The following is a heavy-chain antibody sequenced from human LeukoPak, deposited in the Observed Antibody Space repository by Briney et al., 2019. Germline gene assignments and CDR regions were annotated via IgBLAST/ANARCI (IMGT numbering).Heavy chain of an antibody. V-gene: IGHV3-74*01. Sequence: GGSLRLSCAASGFTFSTYWMHWVRQAPGKGLVWVSRINNDGSNATYADSVKGRFTISRDNAKNTLYLQMNSLRAEDTAVYYCARARGEGYCSGGSCFYYYYGMDVWGQGTTVTVSS. CDR2: INNDGSNA. CDR3: ARARGEGYCSGGSCFYYYYGMDV. J-gene: IGHJ6*02. D-gene: IGHD2-15*01. CDR1: GFTFSTYW.